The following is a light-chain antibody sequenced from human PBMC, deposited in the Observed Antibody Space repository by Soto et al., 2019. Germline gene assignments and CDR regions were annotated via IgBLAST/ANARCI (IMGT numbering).Light chain of an antibody. Sequence: DIVMTQSPATLSVSPGERATLSCRASQSVSSSLAWYQQKPGQAPRLLIYGASTRATGIPARFSGSGSGTKFILTISGLRSEDFAGYYCQQYNNWARTFGQGTKVDIK. V-gene: IGKV3-15*01. CDR2: GAS. J-gene: IGKJ1*01. CDR1: QSVSSS. CDR3: QQYNNWART.